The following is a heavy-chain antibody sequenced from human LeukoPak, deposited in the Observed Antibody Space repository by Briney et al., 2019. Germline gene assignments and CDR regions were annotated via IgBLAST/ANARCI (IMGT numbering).Heavy chain of an antibody. Sequence: SETLSLTCTVSGGSISSYYWSWIRQPPGKGLEWIGYIYYSGSTNYNPSLKSRVTISVDTSKNQFSLKLSSVTAADTAVYYCARQGTLYYYYYGMDVWGQGTTVTVSS. CDR3: ARQGTLYYYYYGMDV. J-gene: IGHJ6*02. CDR2: IYYSGST. V-gene: IGHV4-59*01. CDR1: GGSISSYY. D-gene: IGHD1-1*01.